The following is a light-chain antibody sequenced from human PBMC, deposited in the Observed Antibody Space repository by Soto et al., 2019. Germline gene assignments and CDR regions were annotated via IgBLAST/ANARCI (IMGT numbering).Light chain of an antibody. V-gene: IGKV3-20*01. CDR2: GAS. CDR3: PEFGSSRAT. Sequence: EMVLTQSPGTLSLSPGERATLSCRASQSVSSNYLAWYQQKPGQAPRLLIYGASGRATGIPDRFSGSGSGTDITLTISSLEPEDLAVYYCPEFGSSRATFGGGTKVEIK. J-gene: IGKJ4*01. CDR1: QSVSSNY.